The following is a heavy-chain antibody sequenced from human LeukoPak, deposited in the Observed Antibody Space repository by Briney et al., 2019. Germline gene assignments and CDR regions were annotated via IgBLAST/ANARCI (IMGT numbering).Heavy chain of an antibody. V-gene: IGHV4-61*02. Sequence: PSQTLSLTCTVSGGSISSGSYYWSWIRQPAGKGLEWIGRIYTSGSTNYNPSLKSRVTISVDTSKNQFSLKLSSVTAADTAVYYCARELGERFDSGDTNDHDAFDIWGQGTMVTVSS. D-gene: IGHD4-17*01. CDR2: IYTSGST. CDR3: ARELGERFDSGDTNDHDAFDI. J-gene: IGHJ3*02. CDR1: GGSISSGSYY.